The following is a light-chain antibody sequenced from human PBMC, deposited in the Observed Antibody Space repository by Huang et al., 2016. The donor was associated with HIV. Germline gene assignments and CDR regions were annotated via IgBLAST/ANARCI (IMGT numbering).Light chain of an antibody. J-gene: IGKJ3*01. CDR1: QGITNY. CDR3: QQYHKYPLT. CDR2: GAS. Sequence: DIQMTQTPSSLSASVGDRVTITCRGSQGITNYLAWYQQKPGKVPKSLIFGASRLQSGVPSRFSGSGSGTDFTLTISSLQPEDFATYYCQQYHKYPLTFGPGTKVDLK. V-gene: IGKV1-16*01.